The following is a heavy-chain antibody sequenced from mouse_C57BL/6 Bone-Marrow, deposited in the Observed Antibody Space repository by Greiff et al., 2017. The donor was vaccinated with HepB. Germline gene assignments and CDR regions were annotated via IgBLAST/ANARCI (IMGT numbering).Heavy chain of an antibody. CDR2: IDPANGNT. V-gene: IGHV14-3*01. Sequence: VQLQQSVAELVRPGASVKLSCTASGFNIKNTYMHWVKQRPEQGLEWIGRIDPANGNTKYAPKFQGKATITVDTSSNTAYLQLSSLTSEDTAIYYCARYYYGSAGDFEYWGQGTTLTVYS. D-gene: IGHD1-1*01. CDR1: GFNIKNTY. CDR3: ARYYYGSAGDFEY. J-gene: IGHJ2*01.